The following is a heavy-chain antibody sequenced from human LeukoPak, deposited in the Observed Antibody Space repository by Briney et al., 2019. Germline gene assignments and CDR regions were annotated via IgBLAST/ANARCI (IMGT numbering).Heavy chain of an antibody. Sequence: GASVKVSCKTSGYTFTGYYMHWVRQAPGQGLEWMGWINPNGGGTFYAQKFQGRATLTRDTSISTAYMELSRLRSDDTAVYYCARVRPNSAMVPFDSWGQGTLLTVSS. CDR3: ARVRPNSAMVPFDS. D-gene: IGHD5-18*01. CDR2: INPNGGGT. CDR1: GYTFTGYY. J-gene: IGHJ4*02. V-gene: IGHV1-2*02.